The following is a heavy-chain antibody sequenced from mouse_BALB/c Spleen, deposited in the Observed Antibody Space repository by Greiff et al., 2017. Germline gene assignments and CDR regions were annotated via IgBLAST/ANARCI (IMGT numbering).Heavy chain of an antibody. Sequence: EVKLMESGGGLVKPGGSLKLSCAASGFTFSSYAMSWVRQTPEKRLEWVASISSGGSTYYPDSVKGRFTISRDNARNILYLQMSSLRSEDTAMYYCAREDYYDYDEGDYYAMDYWGQGTSVTVSS. J-gene: IGHJ4*01. CDR1: GFTFSSYA. D-gene: IGHD2-4*01. V-gene: IGHV5-6-5*01. CDR2: ISSGGST. CDR3: AREDYYDYDEGDYYAMDY.